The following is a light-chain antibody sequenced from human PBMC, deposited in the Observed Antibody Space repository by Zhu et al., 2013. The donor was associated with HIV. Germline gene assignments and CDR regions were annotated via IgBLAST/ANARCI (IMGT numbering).Light chain of an antibody. CDR2: WSS. CDR1: QSVLYSSNNKNY. CDR3: QQYYSSPHT. Sequence: DIVMTQSPDSLAVSLGERATINCKSSQSVLYSSNNKNYLAWYQQKPGQSPKLLFYWSSTRESGVPDRFSGSGSGTDFTLTISSLQAEDVAVYYCQQYYSSPHTFGQGTRLEFK. J-gene: IGKJ2*01. V-gene: IGKV4-1*01.